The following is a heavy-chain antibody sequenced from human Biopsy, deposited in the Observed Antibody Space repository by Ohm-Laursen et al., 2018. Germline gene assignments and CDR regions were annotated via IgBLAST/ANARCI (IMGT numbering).Heavy chain of an antibody. D-gene: IGHD2-15*01. Sequence: SLRLSCTASGFDFSDYNMSWIRQAPGKGLEWVSHVTSIGYTTYYADSVKGRFTISRDNAKNSLYLQMNSLRAEDTAVYYCARAYPPPGRRLVVLAGDFDCWGQGTRVTVSS. CDR1: GFDFSDYN. CDR2: VTSIGYTT. V-gene: IGHV3-11*04. J-gene: IGHJ4*02. CDR3: ARAYPPPGRRLVVLAGDFDC.